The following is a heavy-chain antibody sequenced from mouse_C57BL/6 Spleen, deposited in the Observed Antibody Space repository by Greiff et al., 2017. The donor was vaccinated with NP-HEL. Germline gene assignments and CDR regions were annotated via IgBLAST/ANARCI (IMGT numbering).Heavy chain of an antibody. J-gene: IGHJ2*01. CDR3: ASRGAFDY. D-gene: IGHD3-1*01. Sequence: EVMLVESGGGLVKPGGSLKLSCAASGFTFSDFGMHWVRQAPEKGLEWVAYISSGSSTIYYADTVKGRFTISRDNAKNTLFLQMTSLRSEDTAMYYCASRGAFDYWGQGTTLTVSS. CDR1: GFTFSDFG. V-gene: IGHV5-17*01. CDR2: ISSGSSTI.